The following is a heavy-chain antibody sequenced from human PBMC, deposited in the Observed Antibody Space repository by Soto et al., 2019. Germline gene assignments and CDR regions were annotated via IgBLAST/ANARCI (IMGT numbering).Heavy chain of an antibody. D-gene: IGHD2-2*01. CDR1: GFSFSSYS. Sequence: PGGSLRLSCAASGFSFSSYSMNWVRQAPGKGLEWVSYISSSSTTIYYADSVKGRFTISRDNAKNSLYLQMNSLRDEDTAVYYCARGTERLLRHFDCWGQGTLVIVSS. J-gene: IGHJ4*02. CDR2: ISSSSTTI. CDR3: ARGTERLLRHFDC. V-gene: IGHV3-48*02.